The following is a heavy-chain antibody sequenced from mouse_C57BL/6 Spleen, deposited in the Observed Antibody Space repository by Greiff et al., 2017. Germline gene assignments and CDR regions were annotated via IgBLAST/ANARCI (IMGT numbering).Heavy chain of an antibody. D-gene: IGHD3-2*02. CDR2: IDPSDSYT. J-gene: IGHJ4*01. Sequence: QVQLQQPGAELVKPGASVKLSCKASGYTFTSYWMQWVKQRPGQGLEWIGEIDPSDSYTNYNQKFKGKATLTVDTSSSTAYMQLSSLTSEDSAVYYCARGLRQLRLENYAMDYWGQGTSVTVSS. CDR3: ARGLRQLRLENYAMDY. CDR1: GYTFTSYW. V-gene: IGHV1-50*01.